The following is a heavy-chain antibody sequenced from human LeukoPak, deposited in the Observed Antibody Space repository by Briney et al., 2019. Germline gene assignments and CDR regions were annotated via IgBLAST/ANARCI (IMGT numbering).Heavy chain of an antibody. CDR2: IYYSGTT. Sequence: SETLSLTCSVSGGSISTYYWSWIRQPPGKGLEWIGCIYYSGTTNYNPSLKSRVTISVDTSKNEFSLKLSSVTAADTAVYYCARLGGYNLSRNAFDIWGRGTLVTVSS. D-gene: IGHD5-24*01. CDR3: ARLGGYNLSRNAFDI. CDR1: GGSISTYY. V-gene: IGHV4-59*08. J-gene: IGHJ3*02.